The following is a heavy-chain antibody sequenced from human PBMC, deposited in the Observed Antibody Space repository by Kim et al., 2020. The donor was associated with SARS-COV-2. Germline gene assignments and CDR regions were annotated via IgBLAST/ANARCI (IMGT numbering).Heavy chain of an antibody. Sequence: GGSLRLSCAASGFNFNNYAMHWVRQAPGKGLEWVAVISYDGSNKYYVDSVKGRFTISRDNSKNTLYLQMNSLRAEDTAVYYCEGLAAAGTVDGMDVWGQGTTVTVSS. V-gene: IGHV3-30*04. CDR1: GFNFNNYA. CDR3: EGLAAAGTVDGMDV. J-gene: IGHJ6*02. D-gene: IGHD6-13*01. CDR2: ISYDGSNK.